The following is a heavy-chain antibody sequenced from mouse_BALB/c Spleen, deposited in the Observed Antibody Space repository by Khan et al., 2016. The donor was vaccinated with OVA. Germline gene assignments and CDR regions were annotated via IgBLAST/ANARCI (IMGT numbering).Heavy chain of an antibody. CDR1: GYSFTGYN. CDR3: SRSTWDFDV. V-gene: IGHV1-39*01. Sequence: VQLQQSGPELEKPGASVKISCKASGYSFTGYNMNWVKQSNGKSLEWIGNIDPYYGGISYNQKFKGKATLTVDKSYSTAYMQLKSLTSGDSAVYYCSRSTWDFDVWGAGTTVTVSS. CDR2: IDPYYGGI. J-gene: IGHJ1*01.